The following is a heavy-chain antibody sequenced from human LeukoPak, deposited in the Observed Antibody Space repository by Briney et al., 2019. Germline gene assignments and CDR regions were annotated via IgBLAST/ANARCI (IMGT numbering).Heavy chain of an antibody. CDR2: IKSDGSTT. J-gene: IGHJ4*02. Sequence: GGSLRLSCAASGFTFSSYWMHWVRQAPGKGLVWVSRIKSDGSTTNYADSVKGRFTISRDNAKNTLYLQMNSLRAEDTAVYYCARDQDIRGQGTLVTVSS. V-gene: IGHV3-74*01. CDR1: GFTFSSYW. D-gene: IGHD2-15*01. CDR3: ARDQDI.